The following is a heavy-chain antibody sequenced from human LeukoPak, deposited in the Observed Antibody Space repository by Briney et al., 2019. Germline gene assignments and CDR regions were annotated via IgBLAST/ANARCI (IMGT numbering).Heavy chain of an antibody. J-gene: IGHJ5*02. V-gene: IGHV4-4*09. CDR1: GGSISSYY. CDR3: ARHARRYCSSTSCYPWYDP. D-gene: IGHD2-2*01. Sequence: SETLSLTCTVSGGSISSYYWSWIRQPPGKGLEWIGYIYTSGSTNYNPSLKSRVTISVDTSKNQFSLKLSSLTAADTAVYYCARHARRYCSSTSCYPWYDPWGQGTLVTVSS. CDR2: IYTSGST.